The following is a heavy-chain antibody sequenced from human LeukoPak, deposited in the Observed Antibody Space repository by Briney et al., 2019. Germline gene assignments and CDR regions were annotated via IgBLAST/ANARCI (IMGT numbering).Heavy chain of an antibody. Sequence: GESLKISCKGSGYSFTSYWIGWVRQMPGKGLEWMGIIYPGDSDIRYSPSIQGQVTISADNSISTAYLQWTSLKASDTAIYYCARPNWGRYYFDYWGQGTLVTVSS. D-gene: IGHD7-27*01. CDR3: ARPNWGRYYFDY. CDR2: IYPGDSDI. CDR1: GYSFTSYW. J-gene: IGHJ4*02. V-gene: IGHV5-51*01.